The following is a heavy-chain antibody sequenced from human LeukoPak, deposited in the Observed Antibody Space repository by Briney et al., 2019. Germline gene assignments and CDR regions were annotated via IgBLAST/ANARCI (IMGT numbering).Heavy chain of an antibody. J-gene: IGHJ4*02. CDR3: ARGGSRWFLYYFDY. D-gene: IGHD3-3*01. V-gene: IGHV3-48*03. CDR1: GFTFSSYE. CDR2: ISSSVSTI. Sequence: GGSLRLSCAASGFTFSSYEMNWVRQAPGKALEWISYISSSVSTIYYADSVKGRFTISRDNAKNSLFLQMNSLRAEDTAIYYCARGGSRWFLYYFDYWGQGTLVTVSS.